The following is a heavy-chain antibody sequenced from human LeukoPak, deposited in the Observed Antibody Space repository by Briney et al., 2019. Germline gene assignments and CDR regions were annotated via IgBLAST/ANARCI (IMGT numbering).Heavy chain of an antibody. CDR1: GFTFSSYW. CDR2: IKQDGSEK. D-gene: IGHD2-15*01. V-gene: IGHV3-7*01. J-gene: IGHJ6*03. CDR3: AREARGYCSGGSCYSYYYYYMDV. Sequence: GGSLRLSCAVSGFTFSSYWMSWVRQAPVKGLEWVANIKQDGSEKYYVDSVKGRFTISRDNAKNSLYLQMNSLRAEDTAVYYCAREARGYCSGGSCYSYYYYYMDVWGKGTTVTISS.